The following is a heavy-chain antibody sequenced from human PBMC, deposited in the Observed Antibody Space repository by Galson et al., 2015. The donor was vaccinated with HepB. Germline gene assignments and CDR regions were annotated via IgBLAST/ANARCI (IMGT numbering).Heavy chain of an antibody. CDR3: AKSPGYSSTWGDYFDY. CDR1: GFTFSSYA. J-gene: IGHJ4*02. D-gene: IGHD6-13*01. Sequence: SLRLSCAASGFTFSSYAMSWVRQAPGKGLEWVAAVSGHGTTTYYADSVKGRFTISSDSSKNTVFLQMNSLRAEDMAVYYCAKSPGYSSTWGDYFDYWGPGTLVTVSS. V-gene: IGHV3-23*01. CDR2: VSGHGTTT.